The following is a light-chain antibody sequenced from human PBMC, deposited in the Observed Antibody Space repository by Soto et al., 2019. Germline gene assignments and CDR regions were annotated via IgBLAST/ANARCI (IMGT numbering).Light chain of an antibody. J-gene: IGKJ1*01. CDR3: QQSYSVPRT. Sequence: DIQMTRSPSTLSGSVGDRVTIICRASQTISSWLAWYQQKPAKAPKLLIYKASTLKSGVPSRFSGSGSGTDFTLTISSLQPEDFATYYCQQSYSVPRTFGLGTKVDIK. V-gene: IGKV1-5*03. CDR2: KAS. CDR1: QTISSW.